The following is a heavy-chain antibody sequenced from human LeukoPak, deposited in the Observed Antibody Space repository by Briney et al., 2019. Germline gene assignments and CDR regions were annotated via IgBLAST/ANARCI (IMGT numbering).Heavy chain of an antibody. V-gene: IGHV4-39*07. J-gene: IGHJ3*02. D-gene: IGHD6-19*01. Sequence: SETLSLTCTVSGGSISSGGYYWGWIRQPPGKGLEWIGSIYYSGSTYYNPSLKSRVTISVDTSKNQFSLKLSSVTAADTAVYYCARSCRGWYKPFDIWGQGTKVTVS. CDR2: IYYSGST. CDR3: ARSCRGWYKPFDI. CDR1: GGSISSGGYY.